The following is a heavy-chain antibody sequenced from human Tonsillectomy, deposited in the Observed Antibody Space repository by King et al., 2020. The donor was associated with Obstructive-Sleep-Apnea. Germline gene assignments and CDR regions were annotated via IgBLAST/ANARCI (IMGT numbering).Heavy chain of an antibody. CDR1: GYTFTSYY. Sequence: VQLVQSGAEVKKPGASVKVSCKASGYTFTSYYMHWVRQAPGQGLEWMGIINPSGGSTSYAQKFQGRVTMTRCTSTSTVYMELSSLRSADTAVYYWARGGYYDSSGLGSDFDYWGQGTLVTVSS. J-gene: IGHJ4*02. V-gene: IGHV1-46*01. D-gene: IGHD3-22*01. CDR2: INPSGGST. CDR3: ARGGYYDSSGLGSDFDY.